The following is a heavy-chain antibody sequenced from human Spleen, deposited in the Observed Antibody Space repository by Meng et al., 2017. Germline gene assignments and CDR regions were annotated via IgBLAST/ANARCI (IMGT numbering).Heavy chain of an antibody. CDR2: ISSSGSTI. D-gene: IGHD5-18*01. J-gene: IGHJ4*02. CDR3: ARDGYSYGYFFDY. Sequence: GESLKISCAASGFTFSDYYMSWIRQAPGKGLEWVSYISSSGSTIYYADSVKGRFTISRDNSKNTLYLQMDRLRVEDTAVYYCARDGYSYGYFFDYWGQGTLVTVSS. CDR1: GFTFSDYY. V-gene: IGHV3-11*04.